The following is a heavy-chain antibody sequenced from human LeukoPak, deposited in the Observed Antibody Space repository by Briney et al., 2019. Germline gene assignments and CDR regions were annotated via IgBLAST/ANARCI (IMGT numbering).Heavy chain of an antibody. J-gene: IGHJ4*02. Sequence: GGSLRLSCAASGFTFSSYAMSWVRQAPGKGLEWVSAISGSGGSTYYADSVKGRFTISRDNAKNFLYLQMNSLRAEDTALYYCAKGRYQYYFDYWGQGTLVTVSS. D-gene: IGHD2-2*01. V-gene: IGHV3-23*01. CDR1: GFTFSSYA. CDR2: ISGSGGST. CDR3: AKGRYQYYFDY.